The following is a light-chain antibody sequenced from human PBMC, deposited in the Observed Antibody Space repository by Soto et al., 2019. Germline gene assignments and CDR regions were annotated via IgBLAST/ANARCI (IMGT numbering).Light chain of an antibody. V-gene: IGKV3-11*01. CDR3: QQRSSWPPFT. Sequence: PGESATLSCRASQPIRSYLAWHQQKPGQAPRLLIYDASKRAPGIPARFSGSGSGTDFTLTISSLEPEDFAIYYCQQRSSWPPFTFGPGTKVDIK. CDR2: DAS. J-gene: IGKJ3*01. CDR1: QPIRSY.